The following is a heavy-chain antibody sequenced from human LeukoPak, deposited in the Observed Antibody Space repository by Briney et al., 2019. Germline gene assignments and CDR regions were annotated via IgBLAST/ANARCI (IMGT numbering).Heavy chain of an antibody. V-gene: IGHV3-21*01. CDR2: ISSSSSYI. Sequence: PGGSLRLSCAASGFTFSSYAMSWVRQAPGKGLEWVSSISSSSSYIYYADSVKGRFTISRDNAKNSLYLQMNSLRAEDTAVYYYARTGGGFLTGSTPPYFDYWGQGALVTVSS. J-gene: IGHJ4*02. CDR1: GFTFSSYA. CDR3: ARTGGGFLTGSTPPYFDY. D-gene: IGHD7-27*01.